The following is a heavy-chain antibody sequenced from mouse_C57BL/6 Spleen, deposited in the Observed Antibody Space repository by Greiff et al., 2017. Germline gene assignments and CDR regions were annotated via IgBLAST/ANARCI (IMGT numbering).Heavy chain of an antibody. J-gene: IGHJ3*01. CDR3: ASYDYDGFAY. V-gene: IGHV5-17*01. D-gene: IGHD2-4*01. CDR2: ISSGSSTI. CDR1: GFTFSDYG. Sequence: EVHLVESGGGLVKPGGSLKLSCAASGFTFSDYGMHWVRQAPEKGLEWVAYISSGSSTIYYADTVKGRFTLSRDNAKNTLFLQITSLRSEDTAMYYCASYDYDGFAYWGQGTLVTVSA.